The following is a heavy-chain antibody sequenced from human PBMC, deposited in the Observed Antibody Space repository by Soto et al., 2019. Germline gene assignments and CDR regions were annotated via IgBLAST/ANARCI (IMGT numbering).Heavy chain of an antibody. J-gene: IGHJ6*02. Sequence: PGGSLRLSCTASGFNVGKNYVSWVRQAPGKGLEWVAVIYNVGTAFYAESVKGRFTISRDSAHNMVFLEMNRLRAEDTAVYFCARDRFLQTLMKGPSYNYAMDVWGQGPTVTVYS. CDR2: IYNVGTA. V-gene: IGHV3-53*01. CDR1: GFNVGKNY. CDR3: ARDRFLQTLMKGPSYNYAMDV. D-gene: IGHD3-3*01.